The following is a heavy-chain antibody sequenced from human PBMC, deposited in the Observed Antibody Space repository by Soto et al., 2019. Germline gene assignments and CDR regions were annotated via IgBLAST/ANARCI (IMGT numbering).Heavy chain of an antibody. J-gene: IGHJ5*02. Sequence: PSETLSLTCTVSGGSISSSGYYWSWIRQHPGKGLEWIGYIYYSGSTYYNPSLKSRVTISVDTSKNQFSLKLSSVTAADTTVYYCARGRLRSTYNWFDPWGQGTLVTVSS. D-gene: IGHD4-17*01. CDR3: ARGRLRSTYNWFDP. CDR1: GGSISSSGYY. CDR2: IYYSGST. V-gene: IGHV4-31*03.